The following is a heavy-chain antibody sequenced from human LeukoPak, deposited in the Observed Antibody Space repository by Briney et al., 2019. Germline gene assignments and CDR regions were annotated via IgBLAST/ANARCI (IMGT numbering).Heavy chain of an antibody. V-gene: IGHV3-11*03. CDR2: ISSSSSYT. D-gene: IGHD2-8*01. Sequence: GGSLRLSCAASGFTFSDYYMSWIRQAPGKGLEWVSYISSSSSYTNYADSVKGRFTISRDNAKNSLYLQMNSLRAEDTAVYYCVAPTCLRGGYCTTNPWGQGTLVTVSS. CDR1: GFTFSDYY. J-gene: IGHJ5*02. CDR3: VAPTCLRGGYCTTNP.